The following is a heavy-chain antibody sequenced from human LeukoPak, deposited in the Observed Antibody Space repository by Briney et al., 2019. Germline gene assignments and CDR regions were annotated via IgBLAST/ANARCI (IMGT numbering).Heavy chain of an antibody. V-gene: IGHV1-69*13. CDR3: ARVIQLPNEYFQH. Sequence: GASVKVSCKASGGTFSSYAISWVRQAPGQGLEWMGGIIPIFGTANYAQEFQGRVTITADESTSTAYMELSSLRSEDTAVFYRARVIQLPNEYFQHWGQGTLVTVSS. D-gene: IGHD2-2*01. J-gene: IGHJ1*01. CDR2: IIPIFGTA. CDR1: GGTFSSYA.